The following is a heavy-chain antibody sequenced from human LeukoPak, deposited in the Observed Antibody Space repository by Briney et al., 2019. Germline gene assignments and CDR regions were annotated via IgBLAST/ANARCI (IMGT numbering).Heavy chain of an antibody. Sequence: ASVKVSCKASGYTFTGYYMHWVRQAPGQGLEWMGRIIPIFGTANYAQKFQGRVTITTDESTSTAYMELSSLRSEDTAVYYCARDLLTNWGQGTLVTVSS. CDR1: GYTFTGYY. CDR3: ARDLLTN. J-gene: IGHJ4*02. CDR2: IIPIFGTA. V-gene: IGHV1-69*05. D-gene: IGHD3-9*01.